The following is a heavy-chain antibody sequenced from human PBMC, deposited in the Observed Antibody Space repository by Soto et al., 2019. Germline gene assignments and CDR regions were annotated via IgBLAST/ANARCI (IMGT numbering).Heavy chain of an antibody. V-gene: IGHV1-3*01. Sequence: ASVKVSCKASGYTFTSYAMHWVRQAPGQRLEWMGWINAGNGNTKYSQKFQGRVTITRDTSASTAYMELSSLRSEDTAVYYCARDYSSSSWYYYYGMDVWGQGTTVTVSS. D-gene: IGHD6-6*01. J-gene: IGHJ6*02. CDR1: GYTFTSYA. CDR3: ARDYSSSSWYYYYGMDV. CDR2: INAGNGNT.